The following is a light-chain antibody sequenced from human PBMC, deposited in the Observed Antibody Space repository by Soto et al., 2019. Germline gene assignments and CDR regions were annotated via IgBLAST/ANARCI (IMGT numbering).Light chain of an antibody. Sequence: QLVLTQSPSASAPLGASVKVTCTLSSGHSNYAIAWHQQQPEKGPRYLMKLYSDGSHTKGDGIPDRFSVSSSGAERYLTISSLQSEDEADYHCQTWDTGILVFGGGTKVTVL. CDR1: SGHSNYA. J-gene: IGLJ3*02. V-gene: IGLV4-69*01. CDR2: LYSDGSH. CDR3: QTWDTGILV.